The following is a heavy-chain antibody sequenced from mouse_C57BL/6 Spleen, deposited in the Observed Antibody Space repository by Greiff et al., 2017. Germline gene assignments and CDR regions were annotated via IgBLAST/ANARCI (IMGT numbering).Heavy chain of an antibody. CDR1: GYTFTSYW. Sequence: QVQLQQPGAELVKPGASVKLSCKASGYTFTSYWMYWVKQRPGQGLEWIGMIHPNSGSTNYNEKFKSKATLTVDKSSSTAYMQLSSLTSEDSAVYYCARSLLITTDAMDYWGQGTSVTVSS. V-gene: IGHV1-64*01. J-gene: IGHJ4*01. D-gene: IGHD1-1*01. CDR2: IHPNSGST. CDR3: ARSLLITTDAMDY.